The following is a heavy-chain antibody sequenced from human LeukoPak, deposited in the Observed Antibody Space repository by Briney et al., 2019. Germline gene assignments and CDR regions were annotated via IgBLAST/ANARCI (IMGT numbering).Heavy chain of an antibody. Sequence: SETLSLTCAVYGGSFSSYYWSWIRQPPGKGLEWIGYIYYSGSTNYSPSLKSRVTISVDTSKNQFSLKLSSVTAADTAVYYCARGTYYYDSSGYSYYDYYYMDVWGKGTTVTISS. CDR1: GGSFSSYY. V-gene: IGHV4-59*01. D-gene: IGHD3-22*01. CDR3: ARGTYYYDSSGYSYYDYYYMDV. CDR2: IYYSGST. J-gene: IGHJ6*03.